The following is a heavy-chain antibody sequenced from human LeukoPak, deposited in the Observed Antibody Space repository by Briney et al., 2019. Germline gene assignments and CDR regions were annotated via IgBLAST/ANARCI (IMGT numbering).Heavy chain of an antibody. CDR2: VNLQGST. J-gene: IGHJ4*02. Sequence: PSGTLSLTCGVSGGSISNTNWWTCVRQPPGQGLEWIGEVNLQGSTNYNPSLKSRVAIPVDKSENHISLKLTSVTAADTAVYYCAREGGPYRPLDYSGQGTLVTVAS. CDR1: GGSISNTNW. CDR3: AREGGPYRPLDY. V-gene: IGHV4-4*02.